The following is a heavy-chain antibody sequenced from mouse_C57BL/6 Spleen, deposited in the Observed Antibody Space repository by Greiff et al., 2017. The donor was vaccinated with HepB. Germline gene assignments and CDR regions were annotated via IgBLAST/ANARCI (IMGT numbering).Heavy chain of an antibody. CDR2: IDPEDGET. Sequence: EVQLQQSGAELVKPGASVKLSCTASGFNIKDYYMHWVKQRTEQGLEWIGRIDPEDGETKYAPKFQGKATITADTSSNTAYLQLSSLTSEDTAVYYGARRGVFITTVVAHFDYWGQGTTLTVSS. D-gene: IGHD1-1*01. CDR3: ARRGVFITTVVAHFDY. J-gene: IGHJ2*01. CDR1: GFNIKDYY. V-gene: IGHV14-2*01.